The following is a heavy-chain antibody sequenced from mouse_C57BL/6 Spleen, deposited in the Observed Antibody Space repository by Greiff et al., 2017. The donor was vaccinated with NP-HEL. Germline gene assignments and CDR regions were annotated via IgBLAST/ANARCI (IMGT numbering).Heavy chain of an antibody. CDR1: GYTFTSYW. CDR3: ARLGDYDVPRYWYFDV. D-gene: IGHD2-4*01. Sequence: QVQLKQPGAELVKPGASVKMSCKASGYTFTSYWITWVKQRPGQGLEWIGDIYPGSGSTNYNEKFKSKATLTVDTSSSTAYMQLSSLTSEDSAVYYCARLGDYDVPRYWYFDVWGTGTTVTVSS. V-gene: IGHV1-55*01. J-gene: IGHJ1*03. CDR2: IYPGSGST.